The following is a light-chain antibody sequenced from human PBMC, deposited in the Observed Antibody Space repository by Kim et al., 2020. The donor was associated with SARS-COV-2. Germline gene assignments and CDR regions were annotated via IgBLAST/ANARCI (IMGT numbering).Light chain of an antibody. CDR1: QSVTSSY. V-gene: IGKV3-20*01. CDR2: GAS. J-gene: IGKJ1*01. CDR3: QQYGTSLRS. Sequence: EIVLTQSPGTLSLSPGERATLSCRASQSVTSSYLAWYQQKPGQPPRLLIYGASNRATGIPDRFSGSGSGTDFTLTISRLESEDLAVYYCQQYGTSLRSFVQGTKVEIK.